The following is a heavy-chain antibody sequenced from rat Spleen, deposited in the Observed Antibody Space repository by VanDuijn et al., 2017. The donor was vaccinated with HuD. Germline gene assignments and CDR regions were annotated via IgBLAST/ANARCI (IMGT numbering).Heavy chain of an antibody. Sequence: EVQLVESGGGLVQPGRSMKLSCAASGFTFSDYGMAWVLQAPTKGLEWVATIIYDGTRTFYRDSVKGRFTVSRDNAKNTLYLQMDSLRSEDTATYYCAIREITMMVMGYWGQGVMVTVSS. D-gene: IGHD1-12*03. V-gene: IGHV5S10*01. CDR1: GFTFSDYG. J-gene: IGHJ2*01. CDR2: IIYDGTRT. CDR3: AIREITMMVMGY.